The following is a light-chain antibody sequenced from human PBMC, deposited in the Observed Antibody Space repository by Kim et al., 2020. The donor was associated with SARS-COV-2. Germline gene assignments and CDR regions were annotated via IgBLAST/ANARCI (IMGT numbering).Light chain of an antibody. CDR1: QSISSY. CDR2: AAS. Sequence: DIQMTQSPSSLSASVGDRVTITCRASQSISSYLNWYQQKPGKAPKLLIYAASSLQSGVPSRFSGSGSGTDFTLTISSLQPEDFATYYCQQSYSTSHDFGGGTKVDIK. V-gene: IGKV1-39*01. J-gene: IGKJ4*01. CDR3: QQSYSTSHD.